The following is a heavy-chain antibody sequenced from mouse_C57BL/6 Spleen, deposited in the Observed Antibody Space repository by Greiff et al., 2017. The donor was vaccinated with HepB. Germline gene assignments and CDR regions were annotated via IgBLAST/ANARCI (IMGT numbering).Heavy chain of an antibody. CDR3: ASHGYGSSYGAMDY. Sequence: QVQLQQSGAELVRPGASVKLSCKASGYTFTDYYINWVKQRPGQGLEWIARIYPGSGNTYYNEKFKGKATLTAEKSSSTAYMQLSSLTSEDSAVYFCASHGYGSSYGAMDYWGQGTSVTVSS. CDR2: IYPGSGNT. D-gene: IGHD1-1*01. J-gene: IGHJ4*01. V-gene: IGHV1-76*01. CDR1: GYTFTDYY.